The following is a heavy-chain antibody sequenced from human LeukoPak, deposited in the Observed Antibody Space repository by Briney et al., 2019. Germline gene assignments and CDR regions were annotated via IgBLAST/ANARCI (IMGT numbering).Heavy chain of an antibody. V-gene: IGHV4-61*05. J-gene: IGHJ5*02. CDR2: MHYSGSS. Sequence: PSETLSLTCAVSGDSITSSSYYWAWIRQPPGKGLEWIGYMHYSGSSNYNPSLKSRVTISGDTSKNQFSLKLSSVTAADTAVYYCARGFSPNWFDPWGQGTLVTVSS. CDR1: GDSITSSSYY. CDR3: ARGFSPNWFDP.